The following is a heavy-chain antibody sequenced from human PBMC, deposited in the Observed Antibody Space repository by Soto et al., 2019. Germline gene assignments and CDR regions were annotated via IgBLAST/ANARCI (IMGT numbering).Heavy chain of an antibody. D-gene: IGHD6-19*01. CDR1: GFTFSSYW. V-gene: IGHV3-7*01. Sequence: GALRLSCAASGFTFSSYWMSWVRQAPGKGLEWVANIKQDGSEKYYVDSVKGRFTISRDNAKNSLYLQMNSLRAEDTAVYYCASVSSGWYHAFDIWRQGTMDPVSS. J-gene: IGHJ3*02. CDR3: ASVSSGWYHAFDI. CDR2: IKQDGSEK.